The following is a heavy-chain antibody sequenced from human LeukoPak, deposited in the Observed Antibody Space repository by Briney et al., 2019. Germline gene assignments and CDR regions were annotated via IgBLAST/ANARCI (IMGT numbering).Heavy chain of an antibody. D-gene: IGHD3-22*01. Sequence: SETLSLTCAVYGGSFSGYYRSWIRQPPGKGLEWIGEINHSGSTNYNPSLKSRVTISVDTSKNQFSLKLSSVTAADTAVYYCARAVERITMIVVAKGNAFDIWGQGTMVTVSS. V-gene: IGHV4-34*01. CDR1: GGSFSGYY. CDR2: INHSGST. CDR3: ARAVERITMIVVAKGNAFDI. J-gene: IGHJ3*02.